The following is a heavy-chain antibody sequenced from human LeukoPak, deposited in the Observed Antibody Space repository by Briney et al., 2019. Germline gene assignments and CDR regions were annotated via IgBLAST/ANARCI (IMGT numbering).Heavy chain of an antibody. Sequence: ASVKVSCKASGYTFTGYYMHWVRQAPGQGLEWMGWINPSSGGTNYAQKFQGRVTMTRDTSISTAYMELSRLRSDDTAVYYCARASVLLWFGELLYPDYWGQGTLVTVSS. D-gene: IGHD3-10*01. CDR3: ARASVLLWFGELLYPDY. CDR2: INPSSGGT. J-gene: IGHJ4*02. V-gene: IGHV1-2*02. CDR1: GYTFTGYY.